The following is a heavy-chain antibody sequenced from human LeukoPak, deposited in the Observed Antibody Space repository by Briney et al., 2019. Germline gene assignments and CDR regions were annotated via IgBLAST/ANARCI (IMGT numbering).Heavy chain of an antibody. CDR3: ARAQFGDYFDY. Sequence: SETLSLTCTVSGDSLNTFYWIWLRHPPGKGLEWIGYIYYTGSTTYSPSLKSRVTMSLDTSKSQFSLQMRSVTAADTAIYYCARAQFGDYFDYWGPGTLVTVSS. J-gene: IGHJ4*02. V-gene: IGHV4-59*13. D-gene: IGHD3-10*01. CDR2: IYYTGST. CDR1: GDSLNTFY.